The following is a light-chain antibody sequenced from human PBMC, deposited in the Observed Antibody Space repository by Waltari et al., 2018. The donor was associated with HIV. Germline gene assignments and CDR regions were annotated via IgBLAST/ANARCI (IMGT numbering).Light chain of an antibody. J-gene: IGLJ3*02. CDR2: EVT. CDR3: TSYISSSTPV. V-gene: IGLV2-14*01. Sequence: QSALTQPASVSGSPGQSITISCTGTSSDIGVYNSVSWYQHHPGKAPKVIIYEVTNRPSGVFNRFSGSKSGNTASLTISGLQAEDEADYFCTSYISSSTPVFGGGTKLTVL. CDR1: SSDIGVYNS.